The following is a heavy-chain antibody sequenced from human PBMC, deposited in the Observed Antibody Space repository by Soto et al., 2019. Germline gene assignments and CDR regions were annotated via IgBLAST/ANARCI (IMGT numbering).Heavy chain of an antibody. CDR1: GCSISSYY. Sequence: SETLSLPCPVSGCSISSYYWSWIRQPPGKGLEWIGYIYYSGSTNYNPSLKSRVTISVDTSKNQFSLKLSSVTAADTAVYYCARVRDGYNSGFDYWGQGTLVTVSS. CDR3: ARVRDGYNSGFDY. CDR2: IYYSGST. D-gene: IGHD5-12*01. J-gene: IGHJ4*02. V-gene: IGHV4-59*01.